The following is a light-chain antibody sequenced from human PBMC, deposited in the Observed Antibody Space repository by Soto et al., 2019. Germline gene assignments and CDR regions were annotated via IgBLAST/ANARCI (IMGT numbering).Light chain of an antibody. CDR2: AAS. CDR3: QQSYSTPGT. CDR1: QSISSY. V-gene: IGKV1-39*01. Sequence: DIQMTQSPSSLCASVGDRVTITCRASQSISSYLNWYQQKPGKAPKLLIYAASSLQSGVPSRFSGSGSGTDFTLTISSLQPEDFATYYCQQSYSTPGTFGQGTKVEIK. J-gene: IGKJ1*01.